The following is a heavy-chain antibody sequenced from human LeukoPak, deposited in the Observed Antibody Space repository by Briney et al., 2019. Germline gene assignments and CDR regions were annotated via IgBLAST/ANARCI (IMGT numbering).Heavy chain of an antibody. CDR3: ARDAGGWELLGNWFDP. V-gene: IGHV4-38-2*02. CDR1: GYSISSGYY. CDR2: IYHSGST. J-gene: IGHJ5*02. D-gene: IGHD1-26*01. Sequence: KASETLSLTCTVSGYSISSGYYWGWIRQPPGKGLEWIGSIYHSGSTYYNPSLKSRVTISVDTSKNQFSLKLSSVTAADTAVYYCARDAGGWELLGNWFDPWGQGTLVTVSS.